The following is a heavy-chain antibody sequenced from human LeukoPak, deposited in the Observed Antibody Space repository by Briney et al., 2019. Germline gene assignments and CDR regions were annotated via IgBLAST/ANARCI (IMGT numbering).Heavy chain of an antibody. Sequence: LSXTCTVXXXXXXXXXYYWXXXRQPXGKGLEWIGSIYDSGSTYYNPSLKSRVTISVDTSKNQFSLKLNSVTAADTAVYYCARHYGPWGQGTLVTVSS. V-gene: IGHV4-39*01. D-gene: IGHD3-10*01. CDR1: XXXXXXXXYY. J-gene: IGHJ5*02. CDR3: ARHYGP. CDR2: IYDSGST.